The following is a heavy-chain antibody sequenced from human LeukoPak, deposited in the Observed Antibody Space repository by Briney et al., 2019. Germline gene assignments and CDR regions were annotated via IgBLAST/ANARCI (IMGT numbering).Heavy chain of an antibody. Sequence: PSETLSLTCTVSGGSISSSSYYWGWIRQPPGKGLEWIGSIYYSGSTYYNPSLKSRVTISVDTSKNQFSLRLSSVTAADTAMYYCVKSGGYGLIDYWGQGTLVTVSS. CDR1: GGSISSSSYY. J-gene: IGHJ4*02. CDR2: IYYSGST. CDR3: VKSGGYGLIDY. D-gene: IGHD6-19*01. V-gene: IGHV4-39*01.